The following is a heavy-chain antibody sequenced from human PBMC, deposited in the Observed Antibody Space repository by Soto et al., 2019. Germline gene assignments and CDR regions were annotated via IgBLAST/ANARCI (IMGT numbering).Heavy chain of an antibody. CDR1: GFSFSNAW. J-gene: IGHJ5*02. D-gene: IGHD3-22*01. CDR3: ATVTLLLPTLTRSGP. V-gene: IGHV3-15*07. Sequence: GGALRLSCAASGFSFSNAWMNWVRQAPGKGLEWVGRIKSKTDGGTTDYAAPVKDRFTISRDDSKNTLYLQMNSLKTEDTAVYYCATVTLLLPTLTRSGPCGQGTLVTVSS. CDR2: IKSKTDGGTT.